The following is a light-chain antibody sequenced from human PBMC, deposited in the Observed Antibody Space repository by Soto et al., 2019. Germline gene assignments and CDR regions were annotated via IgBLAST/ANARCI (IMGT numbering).Light chain of an antibody. V-gene: IGKV3-20*01. CDR2: GAS. J-gene: IGKJ1*01. CDR3: QQYGNSPQT. CDR1: QSVRSTY. Sequence: EIVLTQSPGTLSLSPGEGATLACRASQSVRSTYLAWYQQKPGQAPRLLIYGASSRATGIPDRFSGGGSGTDFTLTISRLEPEDFAVYYCQQYGNSPQTFGQGTKVDSK.